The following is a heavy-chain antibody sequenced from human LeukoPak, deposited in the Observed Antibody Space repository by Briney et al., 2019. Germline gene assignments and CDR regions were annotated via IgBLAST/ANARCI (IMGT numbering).Heavy chain of an antibody. CDR2: IYYSGST. CDR1: GGSMSSYY. D-gene: IGHD1-26*01. V-gene: IGHV4-59*01. Sequence: LETPSLTCSVSGGSMSSYYWSWIRQPPGKRLESIGSIYYSGSTNYNPSPKPRVTISVDTSKNQFSLKLNSVNAADTAVYYCARPTGSGSYSDSWGQGTLVTVST. J-gene: IGHJ4*02. CDR3: ARPTGSGSYSDS.